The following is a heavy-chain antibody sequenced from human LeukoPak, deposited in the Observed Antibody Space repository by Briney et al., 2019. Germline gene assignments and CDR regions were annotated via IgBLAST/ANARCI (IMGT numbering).Heavy chain of an antibody. Sequence: PGGSLRLSCAASGFTFSSYSMHWVRQAPGKGLEWVAVISYDGSNKYYADSVKGRFTISRDNSKNTLYLQMNSLRAEDTAVYYCAKRTYCSSTSCLDYWGQGTLVTVSS. D-gene: IGHD2-2*01. CDR2: ISYDGSNK. V-gene: IGHV3-30*18. CDR3: AKRTYCSSTSCLDY. J-gene: IGHJ4*02. CDR1: GFTFSSYS.